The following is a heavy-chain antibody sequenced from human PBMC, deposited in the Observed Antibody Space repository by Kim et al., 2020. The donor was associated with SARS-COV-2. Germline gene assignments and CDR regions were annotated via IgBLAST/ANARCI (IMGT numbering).Heavy chain of an antibody. J-gene: IGHJ5*02. CDR3: ARDWKSYYTPTGWFDP. Sequence: ASVKVSCKASGYTFTSYAMHWVRQAPGQRLEWMGWINAGNGNTKYSQKFQGRVTITRDTSASTAYMELSSLRSEDTAVYYCARDWKSYYTPTGWFDPWGQGTLVTVSS. CDR2: INAGNGNT. CDR1: GYTFTSYA. V-gene: IGHV1-3*01. D-gene: IGHD3-10*01.